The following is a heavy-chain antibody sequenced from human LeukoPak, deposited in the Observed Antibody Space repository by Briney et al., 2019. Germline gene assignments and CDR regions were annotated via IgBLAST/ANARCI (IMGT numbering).Heavy chain of an antibody. J-gene: IGHJ3*02. Sequence: GGSLSLSCAASGFIFSDFDMHWVRQVTGKGLEWVSAIGTTGDTYYPGSVKGRFTISRENAKNSSYLQMNSLRAEDTAVYYCARATISVAYAFDIWGQGTMVTVSS. CDR3: ARATISVAYAFDI. CDR1: GFIFSDFD. CDR2: IGTTGDT. D-gene: IGHD6-19*01. V-gene: IGHV3-13*04.